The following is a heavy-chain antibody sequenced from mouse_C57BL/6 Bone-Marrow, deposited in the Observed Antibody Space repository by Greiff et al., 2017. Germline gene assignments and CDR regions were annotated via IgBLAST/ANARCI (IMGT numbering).Heavy chain of an antibody. CDR3: ARNYDYVDY. D-gene: IGHD2-4*01. CDR2: IDPSDSYT. CDR1: GYTFTSYW. V-gene: IGHV1-59*01. J-gene: IGHJ2*01. Sequence: QVQLQQPGAELVRPGTSVKLSCKASGYTFTSYWMHWVKQRPGQGLEWIGVIDPSDSYTNYNQKFKGKATLTVDTSSSTAYMQLSSLTSEDSAVYYCARNYDYVDYWGQGTTLTVSS.